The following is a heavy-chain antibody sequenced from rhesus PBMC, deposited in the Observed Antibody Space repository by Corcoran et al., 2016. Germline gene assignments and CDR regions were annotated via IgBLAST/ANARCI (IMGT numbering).Heavy chain of an antibody. Sequence: QLQLQESGPGLVKPSETLSVTCAVSGGSISSSYWSWIRQAPGKGLEWIGYIYGSSTSTNYNPSLKSRVTISKDTSKNQFSLKLSSVTAADTAVYYCARDTAWSSNFLDYWGQGVLVTVSS. D-gene: IGHD4-23*01. V-gene: IGHV4-169*02. CDR2: IYGSSTST. CDR3: ARDTAWSSNFLDY. J-gene: IGHJ4*01. CDR1: GGSISSSY.